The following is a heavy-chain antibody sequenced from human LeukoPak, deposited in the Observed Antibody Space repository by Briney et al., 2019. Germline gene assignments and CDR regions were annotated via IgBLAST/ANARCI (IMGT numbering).Heavy chain of an antibody. CDR1: GYSFTSYW. CDR2: IDPSDSYT. CDR3: ARPQTDILTGYYNGAFDI. D-gene: IGHD3-9*01. Sequence: GESLQISCKGSGYSFTSYWISWVRQMPGKGLEWMGRIDPSDSYTNYSPSFQGHVTISADKSISTAYLQWSSLKASDTAMYYCARPQTDILTGYYNGAFDIWGQGTMVTVSS. V-gene: IGHV5-10-1*01. J-gene: IGHJ3*02.